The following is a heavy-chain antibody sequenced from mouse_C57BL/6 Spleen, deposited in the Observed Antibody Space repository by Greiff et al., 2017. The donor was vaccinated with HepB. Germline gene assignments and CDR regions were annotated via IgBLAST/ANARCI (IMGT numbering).Heavy chain of an antibody. J-gene: IGHJ2*01. CDR2: IDPETGGT. Sequence: QVQLKQSGAELVRPGASVTLSCKASGYTFTDYEMHWVKQTPVHGLEWIGAIDPETGGTAYNQKFKGKAILTADKSSSTAYMELRSLTSEDSAVYYCTRFGDDSYFDYWGQGTTLTVSS. V-gene: IGHV1-15*01. D-gene: IGHD2-4*01. CDR1: GYTFTDYE. CDR3: TRFGDDSYFDY.